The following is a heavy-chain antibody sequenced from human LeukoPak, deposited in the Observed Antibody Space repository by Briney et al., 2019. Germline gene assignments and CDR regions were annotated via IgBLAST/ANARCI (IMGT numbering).Heavy chain of an antibody. J-gene: IGHJ4*02. CDR3: ATSYDILTGDDY. V-gene: IGHV4-30-4*08. CDR2: IYYSGST. CDR1: GGSISSGDYY. D-gene: IGHD3-9*01. Sequence: SETLSLTCTVSGGSISSGDYYWSWIRQPPGKGLEWIGYIYYSGSTYYNPSLKSRVTISVDTSKNQFSLKLSSVTAADTAVYYCATSYDILTGDDYWGQGTLVTVSS.